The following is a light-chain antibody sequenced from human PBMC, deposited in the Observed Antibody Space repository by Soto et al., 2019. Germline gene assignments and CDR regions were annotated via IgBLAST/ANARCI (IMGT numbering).Light chain of an antibody. Sequence: EIVLTQSPGTLSLSPGERATLYCRASQSVGSNYLAWYQQKPGQAPRVLIYGASSRATGIPGGFSGSGSGADFTLTISRLEPEDFAVYYCQQYTTSPFTFAPGTKADIK. V-gene: IGKV3-20*01. CDR2: GAS. CDR3: QQYTTSPFT. CDR1: QSVGSNY. J-gene: IGKJ3*01.